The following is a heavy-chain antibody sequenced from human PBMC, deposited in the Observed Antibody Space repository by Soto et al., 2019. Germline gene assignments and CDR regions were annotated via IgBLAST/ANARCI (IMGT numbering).Heavy chain of an antibody. CDR3: ARLVGDPWSGYFHYYYMDV. CDR1: GDSISSYY. CDR2: IYYSGST. Sequence: SETLSLTCTVSGDSISSYYWTWIRQPPGKGLEWIGYIYYSGSTNYSPSLKSRVTISVDTSKNQVSLKVSSVTAADTAVYYCARLVGDPWSGYFHYYYMDVWGKGTTVTVSS. J-gene: IGHJ6*03. V-gene: IGHV4-59*08. D-gene: IGHD3-3*01.